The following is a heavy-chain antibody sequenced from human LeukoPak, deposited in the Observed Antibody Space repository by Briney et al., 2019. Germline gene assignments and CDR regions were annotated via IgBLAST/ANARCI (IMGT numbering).Heavy chain of an antibody. CDR3: ARVRGYCSSTSCYRLAFDI. Sequence: SETLSLTCAVYGGSFSGYYWSWIRQPPGKGLEWIGEINHSGSINYNPSLKSRDTISVDTSKNQFSLKLSSVTAADTAVYYCARVRGYCSSTSCYRLAFDIWGQGTMVTVSS. V-gene: IGHV4-34*01. CDR2: INHSGSI. CDR1: GGSFSGYY. J-gene: IGHJ3*02. D-gene: IGHD2-2*02.